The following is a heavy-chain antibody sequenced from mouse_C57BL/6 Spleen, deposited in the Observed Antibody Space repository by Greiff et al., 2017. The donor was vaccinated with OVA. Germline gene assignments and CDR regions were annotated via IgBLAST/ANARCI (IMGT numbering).Heavy chain of an antibody. V-gene: IGHV1-78*01. D-gene: IGHD1-1*01. CDR1: GYTFTDHT. CDR3: ARYYYGSTYAMDY. J-gene: IGHJ4*01. CDR2: IYPRDGST. Sequence: VKLQESDAELVKPGASVKISCKVSGYTFTDHTIHWMKQRPEQGLEWIGYIYPRDGSTKYNEKFKDKATLTADKSSSTAYMQLNSLTSEDSAVYFCARYYYGSTYAMDYWGQGTSVTVSS.